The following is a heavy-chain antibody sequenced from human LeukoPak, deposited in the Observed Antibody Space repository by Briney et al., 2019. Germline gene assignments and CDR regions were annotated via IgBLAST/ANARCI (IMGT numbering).Heavy chain of an antibody. Sequence: SQTLSLTCAISGDSVSSNSSWNWIRQSPSRGLEWLGRTYYRSKWYNDYVVSVKSRININPDTSKNQFSLQLNSVTPEDTAAYYCARGGQGDGYSADEAFDIWGQGTMVTVS. CDR2: TYYRSKWYN. CDR3: ARGGQGDGYSADEAFDI. CDR1: GDSVSSNSS. J-gene: IGHJ3*02. D-gene: IGHD5-18*01. V-gene: IGHV6-1*01.